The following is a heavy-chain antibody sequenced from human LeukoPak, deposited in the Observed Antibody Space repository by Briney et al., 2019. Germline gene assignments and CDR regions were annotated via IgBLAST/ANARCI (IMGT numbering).Heavy chain of an antibody. D-gene: IGHD2-2*01. J-gene: IGHJ4*02. V-gene: IGHV3-33*05. CDR3: ARGNREDVYWAVPAVEFDY. CDR2: ISYDGSNE. Sequence: PGGSLRLSCAASGFTLGSYGMQWARQAPGKGLERVAFISYDGSNESFGDSVKGRFTISRDNSNNTLYLQMKSLRAEDTGVYYCARGNREDVYWAVPAVEFDYWGQGTLVTVPS. CDR1: GFTLGSYG.